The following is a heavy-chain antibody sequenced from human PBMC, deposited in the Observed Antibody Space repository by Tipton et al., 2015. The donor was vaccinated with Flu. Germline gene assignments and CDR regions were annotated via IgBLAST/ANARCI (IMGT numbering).Heavy chain of an antibody. CDR3: ARGGVSNSGYRN. D-gene: IGHD5-12*01. V-gene: IGHV4-34*01. CDR2: VNHSGSS. CDR1: GGSFSGDY. J-gene: IGHJ4*02. Sequence: TLSLTCVVYGGSFSGDYCSWIRQPPGKGLEWIGEVNHSGSSNYNPSLKSRVTISVDTSKNQFSLKLDSVTAADTAVYYCARGGVSNSGYRNWGQGTLVTVSS.